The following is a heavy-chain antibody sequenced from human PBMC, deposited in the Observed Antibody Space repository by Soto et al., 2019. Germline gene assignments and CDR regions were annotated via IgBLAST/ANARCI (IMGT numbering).Heavy chain of an antibody. J-gene: IGHJ6*02. CDR1: GFTFSSYA. D-gene: IGHD3-3*01. V-gene: IGHV3-30-3*01. CDR2: ISYDGSNK. CDR3: AREPGSGNYYYYYGMDV. Sequence: PGGSLRLSCAASGFTFSSYAMHWVRQAPGKGLEWVAVISYDGSNKYYADSVKGRFTISRDNSKNTLYLQMNSLRAEDTAVYYCAREPGSGNYYYYYGMDVWGQGTTVTVSS.